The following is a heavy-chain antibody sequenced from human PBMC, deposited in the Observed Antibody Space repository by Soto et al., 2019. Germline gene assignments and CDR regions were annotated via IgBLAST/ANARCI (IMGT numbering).Heavy chain of an antibody. D-gene: IGHD1-7*01. CDR2: ISAYNGNT. Sequence: QVRLVQSGAEVNKPGSSVKVSCKASGDTFSSYSISWVRQAPGQGLEWMGGISAYNGNTNYAQKLQGRVTMTTDTSTSTAYMELRSLRSDDTAVYYCARDRVTGTTSSDYWGQGTLVTVSS. CDR1: GDTFSSYS. V-gene: IGHV1-18*01. J-gene: IGHJ4*02. CDR3: ARDRVTGTTSSDY.